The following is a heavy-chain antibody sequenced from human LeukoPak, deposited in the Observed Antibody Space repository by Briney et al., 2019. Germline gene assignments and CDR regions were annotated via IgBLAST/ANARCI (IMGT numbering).Heavy chain of an antibody. D-gene: IGHD3-22*01. CDR2: IYHSGST. CDR3: ARKNPSYDSSGYTIDY. CDR1: GGSISSGGYS. V-gene: IGHV4-30-2*01. Sequence: PSQTLSLTCAVSGGSISSGGYSWSWIRQPPGKGLEWIGYIYHSGSTYYNPSLKSRVTISVDRSKNQFSLKLSSVTATDTAVYYCARKNPSYDSSGYTIDYWGQGTLVTVSS. J-gene: IGHJ4*02.